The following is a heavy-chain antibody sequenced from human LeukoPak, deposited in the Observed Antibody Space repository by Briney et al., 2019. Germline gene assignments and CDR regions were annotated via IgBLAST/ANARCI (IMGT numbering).Heavy chain of an antibody. J-gene: IGHJ5*02. D-gene: IGHD2-2*01. V-gene: IGHV7-4-1*02. Sequence: GASVKVCCKASGYTFTNSAINWVRQAPGQGLEWMRWINTNTGNPTYAQGFTGRFVFSLDTSVRTTSLQISSLKAEDTAVYYCARDPGDDIAVPGDPWGQGTLVTVSS. CDR2: INTNTGNP. CDR1: GYTFTNSA. CDR3: ARDPGDDIAVPGDP.